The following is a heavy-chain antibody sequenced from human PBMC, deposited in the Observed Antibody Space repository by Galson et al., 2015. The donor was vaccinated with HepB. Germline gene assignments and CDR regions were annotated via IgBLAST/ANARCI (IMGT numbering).Heavy chain of an antibody. CDR2: IKQDGSEK. CDR1: GFTFSSYW. Sequence: SLRLSCAASGFTFSSYWMSWVRQAPGKGLEWVANIKQDGSEKYYVDSVKGRFTISRDNAKNSLYLRMNSLRAEDTAVYYCARDQVGRTTTKTTYYYYGMDVWGQGTTVTVSS. D-gene: IGHD1-1*01. V-gene: IGHV3-7*01. J-gene: IGHJ6*02. CDR3: ARDQVGRTTTKTTYYYYGMDV.